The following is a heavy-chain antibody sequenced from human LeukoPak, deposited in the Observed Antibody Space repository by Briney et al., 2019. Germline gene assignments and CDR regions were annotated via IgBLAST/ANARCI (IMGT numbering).Heavy chain of an antibody. D-gene: IGHD5-24*01. CDR3: ARDWEDFVEMATIPFDY. V-gene: IGHV1-2*02. J-gene: IGHJ4*02. CDR2: INPNSGGT. CDR1: GYTFTGYY. Sequence: GASVKVSCKASGYTFTGYYMHWVRQAPGQGLEWMGWINPNSGGTNYAQKFQGRVTMTRDTSISTAYMELSRLRSDDTPVYYCARDWEDFVEMATIPFDYWGQGTLVTVSS.